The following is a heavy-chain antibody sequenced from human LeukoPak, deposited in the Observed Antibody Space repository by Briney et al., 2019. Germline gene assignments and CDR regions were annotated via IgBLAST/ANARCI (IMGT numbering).Heavy chain of an antibody. D-gene: IGHD3-3*01. V-gene: IGHV3-30*18. CDR3: AKSRSDVVDY. CDR2: ISYDGSNK. J-gene: IGHJ4*02. Sequence: GGSLRLSCAASGFTFSSYGMHWVRQAPGKGLEWVAVISYDGSNKYYADSVKGRFTISRDNSKSTLYLQMNSLRAEDTAVYYCAKSRSDVVDYWGQGTLVTVSS. CDR1: GFTFSSYG.